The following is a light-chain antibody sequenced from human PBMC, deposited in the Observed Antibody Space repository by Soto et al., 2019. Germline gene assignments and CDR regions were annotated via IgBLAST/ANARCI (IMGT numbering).Light chain of an antibody. Sequence: DIQLTQSPSFLSASVGGRVTITCRASQAISSHLAWYQQKPGKAPNLLIYGASTLQSGVPSRFSGSGSGTQFTLTISSLQPEDFATYYCQQLNSYPHTFGQGTQLEIK. CDR1: QAISSH. CDR3: QQLNSYPHT. V-gene: IGKV1-9*01. J-gene: IGKJ2*01. CDR2: GAS.